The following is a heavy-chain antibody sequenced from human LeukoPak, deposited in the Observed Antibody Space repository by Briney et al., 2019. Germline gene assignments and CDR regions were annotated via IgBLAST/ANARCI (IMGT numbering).Heavy chain of an antibody. D-gene: IGHD6-19*01. J-gene: IGHJ4*02. CDR2: IHYSGST. CDR3: ARAAAGTNSWYYFDY. CDR1: GDSISSGDNY. Sequence: SETLSLTCTVSGDSISSGDNYWSWIRQPPGKGLEWIGYIHYSGSTYYNPSLKSRVIISGDMSRNQFSLTLNSLTAADSAMYYCARAAAGTNSWYYFDYWGQGTLVTVSS. V-gene: IGHV4-30-4*01.